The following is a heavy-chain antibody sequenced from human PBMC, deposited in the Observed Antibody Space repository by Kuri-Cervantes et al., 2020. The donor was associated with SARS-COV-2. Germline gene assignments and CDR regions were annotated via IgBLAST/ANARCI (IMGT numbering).Heavy chain of an antibody. CDR2: IRYDGDNK. D-gene: IGHD7-27*01. CDR1: GFIFSNYG. V-gene: IGHV3-30*02. J-gene: IGHJ4*02. Sequence: LSLTCAASGFIFSNYGMHWVRQAPGKGTEWVAFIRYDGDNKYYADSVKGRFTISRDNPKNTLYLQMNSLRPEDTAVYYCAKGKTGDSRWGQGTLVTVSS. CDR3: AKGKTGDSR.